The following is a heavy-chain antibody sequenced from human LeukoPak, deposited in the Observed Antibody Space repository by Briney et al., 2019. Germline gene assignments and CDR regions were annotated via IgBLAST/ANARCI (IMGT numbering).Heavy chain of an antibody. CDR2: IYTSGSI. CDR1: GGSIRNYF. V-gene: IGHV4-4*07. Sequence: PSETLSLTCSVSGGSIRNYFWSWIRQPAGKGLEWIGRIYTSGSIDYKPSLRSRVTMSVDTSRNQFSLKLTSVTAADTAVYYCARVGPWCFDLWGRGTLVTVSS. J-gene: IGHJ2*01. CDR3: ARVGPWCFDL.